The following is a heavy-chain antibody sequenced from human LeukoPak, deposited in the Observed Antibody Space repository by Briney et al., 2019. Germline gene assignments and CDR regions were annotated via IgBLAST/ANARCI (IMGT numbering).Heavy chain of an antibody. Sequence: GGSLRLSCAASGFTFSSYAMHWFRQAPGKGLEWVAVISYDGSNKYSADSVKGRFTISRDNSKNTLYLQMNSLRAEDTAVYYCARGGAARPDFWGQGTLVTVSS. CDR2: ISYDGSNK. V-gene: IGHV3-30*04. CDR1: GFTFSSYA. CDR3: ARGGAARPDF. J-gene: IGHJ4*02. D-gene: IGHD6-6*01.